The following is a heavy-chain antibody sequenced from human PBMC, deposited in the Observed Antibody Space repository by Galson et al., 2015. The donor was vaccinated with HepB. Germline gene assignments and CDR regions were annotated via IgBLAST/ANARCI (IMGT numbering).Heavy chain of an antibody. J-gene: IGHJ4*02. CDR3: ARNTPSSGYHGLHY. Sequence: SLRLSCAASGFTFSNYGMHWVRQAPGKGLEWVAYIRYDGSIKYYADSVKGRFTISRDNSKNTLYLQMNSLRAEDTAVYYCARNTPSSGYHGLHYGGQGTLVTVSP. CDR1: GFTFSNYG. V-gene: IGHV3-30*02. CDR2: IRYDGSIK. D-gene: IGHD5-12*01.